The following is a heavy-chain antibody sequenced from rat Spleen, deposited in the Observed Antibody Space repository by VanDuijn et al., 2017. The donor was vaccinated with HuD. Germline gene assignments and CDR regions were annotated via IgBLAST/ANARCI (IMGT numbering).Heavy chain of an antibody. J-gene: IGHJ2*01. Sequence: EVQLQESGPGLVKPSQSLSLTCSVTGYSITSSYRWNWIRKFPGNKMEWMGYISYSGSTRHNPFLKSRISITRDTSKNQFFLQLNSVTTEDTATYYCARSEGRAFDNWGQGVMVTVSS. CDR3: ARSEGRAFDN. D-gene: IGHD1-11*01. V-gene: IGHV3-1*01. CDR1: GYSITSSY. CDR2: ISYSGST.